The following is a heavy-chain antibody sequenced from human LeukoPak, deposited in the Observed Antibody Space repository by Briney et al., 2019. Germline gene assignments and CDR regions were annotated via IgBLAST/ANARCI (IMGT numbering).Heavy chain of an antibody. V-gene: IGHV4-34*01. D-gene: IGHD1-26*01. CDR2: INHSGST. CDR3: ARLVRGNSGAPDDDFDY. CDR1: GGSFSDYY. Sequence: SETLSLTCAVYGGSFSDYYWSWIRQPPGMGLEWIGEINHSGSTNYNPSLKSRVTMSLDTSKNQFSLKLSSVTAADTAVYYCARLVRGNSGAPDDDFDYWGQGTLVTVSS. J-gene: IGHJ4*02.